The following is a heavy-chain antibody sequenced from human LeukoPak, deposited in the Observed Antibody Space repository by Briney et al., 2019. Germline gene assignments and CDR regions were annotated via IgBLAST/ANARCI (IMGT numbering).Heavy chain of an antibody. V-gene: IGHV4-59*01. J-gene: IGHJ4*02. Sequence: PSETLSLTCTVSDGSISSYYWSWIRQPPGKGLEWIGYIYYSGSTNYNPSLKSRVTISVDTSKNQFSLKLSSVTAADTAVYYCARVKKNYFDYWGQGTLVTVSS. CDR2: IYYSGST. CDR3: ARVKKNYFDY. CDR1: DGSISSYY.